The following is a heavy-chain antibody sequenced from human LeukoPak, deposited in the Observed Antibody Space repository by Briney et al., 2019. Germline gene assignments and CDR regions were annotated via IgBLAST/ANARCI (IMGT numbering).Heavy chain of an antibody. D-gene: IGHD2-8*01. V-gene: IGHV3-66*02. J-gene: IGHJ4*02. CDR3: ARGVFYFDY. Sequence: PGGSLRLSCAASRFTVSSNYMSWVRQAPGKGLEWVSVIYSGGSTYYADSVKGRFTISRDNSKNTLYLQMNSLRAEDTAVYYCARGVFYFDYWGQGTLVTVSS. CDR1: RFTVSSNY. CDR2: IYSGGST.